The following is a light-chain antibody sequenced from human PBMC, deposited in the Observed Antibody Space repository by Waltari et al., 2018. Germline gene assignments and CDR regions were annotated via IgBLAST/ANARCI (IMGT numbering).Light chain of an antibody. Sequence: QSALTQPPSASGSPGQSVTISCTGTSSDVGRYDFVYWYQQHPGKGPKLIIYEVNRRPSGVPDRFSGSKSGNTASLTVSGLRAEDEADYYCSSYAGTNNLVFGGGTKLTVL. CDR1: SSDVGRYDF. CDR2: EVN. V-gene: IGLV2-8*01. CDR3: SSYAGTNNLV. J-gene: IGLJ3*02.